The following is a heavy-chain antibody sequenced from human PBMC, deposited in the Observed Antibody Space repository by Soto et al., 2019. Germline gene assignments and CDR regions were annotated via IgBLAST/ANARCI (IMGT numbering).Heavy chain of an antibody. CDR2: IKQDGSEK. J-gene: IGHJ4*02. CDR3: AREGENDSSSWYFDY. CDR1: GFTFSSYW. V-gene: IGHV3-7*01. D-gene: IGHD6-13*01. Sequence: GGSLRLSCAASGFTFSSYWMSWVRQAPGKGLEWVANIKQDGSEKYYVDSVKGRFTISRDNAKNSLYLQMNSLRAEDTAVYYCAREGENDSSSWYFDYWGQGTLVTVSS.